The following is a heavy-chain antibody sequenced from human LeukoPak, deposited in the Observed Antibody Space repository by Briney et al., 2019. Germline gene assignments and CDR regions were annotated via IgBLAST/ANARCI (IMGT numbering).Heavy chain of an antibody. CDR3: ASFYCSGGSCYQYYYYYYMDV. V-gene: IGHV4-38-2*02. Sequence: PSETLSLTCTVSGYSISSGYYWGWIRQPPGKGLEWIGSIYHSGSTYSNPSLRSRVTISVDTSKNQFSLKLSSVTAADTAAYYCASFYCSGGSCYQYYYYYYMDVWGKGTTVTISS. CDR2: IYHSGST. J-gene: IGHJ6*03. D-gene: IGHD2-15*01. CDR1: GYSISSGYY.